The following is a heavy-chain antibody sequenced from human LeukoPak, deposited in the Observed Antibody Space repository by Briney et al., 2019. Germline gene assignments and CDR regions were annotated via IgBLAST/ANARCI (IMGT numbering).Heavy chain of an antibody. V-gene: IGHV3-49*04. D-gene: IGHD2-15*01. Sequence: GGSLRLSCTASGFTFGDYAMSWVRQAPGKGLEWVGFIRSKAYGGTTEYAASVKGRFTISRDDSKSIAYLQMNSLKTEDTAVYSCAGSTTYCSGGACLPDAFDIWGQGTMVTVSS. CDR1: GFTFGDYA. CDR2: IRSKAYGGTT. CDR3: AGSTTYCSGGACLPDAFDI. J-gene: IGHJ3*02.